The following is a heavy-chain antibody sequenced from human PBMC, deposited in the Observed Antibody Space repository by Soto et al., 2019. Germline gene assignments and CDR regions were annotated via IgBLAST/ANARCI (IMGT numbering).Heavy chain of an antibody. CDR2: ISAYNGNT. CDR3: ARQNYDFGRGYYPPSYYSGMDV. D-gene: IGHD3-3*01. J-gene: IGHJ6*02. Sequence: ASVKVSCKASGCTFTSYGISWVRQAPGQGLEWMGWISAYNGNTNYAQKLQGRVTMTTDTSTSTAYMELRSLRSDDTAVYYCARQNYDFGRGYYPPSYYSGMDVWGRGPTVTAP. CDR1: GCTFTSYG. V-gene: IGHV1-18*01.